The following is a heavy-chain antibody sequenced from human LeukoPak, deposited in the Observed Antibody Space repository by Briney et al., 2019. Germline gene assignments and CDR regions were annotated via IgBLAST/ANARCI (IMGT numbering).Heavy chain of an antibody. CDR2: INHSGST. V-gene: IGHV4-34*01. CDR1: GGSFSGYY. CDR3: ARAGHSSGSYYLPVKYNWFDP. Sequence: PSETLSLTCAVYGGSFSGYYWSWIRQPPGKGLEWIGEINHSGSTNYNPSLKSRVTISVDTSKNQFSLKLSSVTAADTAVYYCARAGHSSGSYYLPVKYNWFDPWGQGTLVTVSS. D-gene: IGHD3-10*01. J-gene: IGHJ5*02.